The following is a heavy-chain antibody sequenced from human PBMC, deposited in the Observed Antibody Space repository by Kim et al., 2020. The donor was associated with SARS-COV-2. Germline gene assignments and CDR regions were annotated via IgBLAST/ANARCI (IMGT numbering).Heavy chain of an antibody. CDR3: ARQRLTIPVMVNWFDS. CDR1: GGSISSSSYY. CDR2: IYYSGST. Sequence: SETLSLTCTVSGGSISSSSYYWSWIRQHPGKGLEWIGSIYYSGSTYYNPSLKSRVTISVDTSKNQFSLKLSSVTAADTAVYYCARQRLTIPVMVNWFDS. D-gene: IGHD3-10*01. V-gene: IGHV4-39*01. J-gene: IGHJ5*01.